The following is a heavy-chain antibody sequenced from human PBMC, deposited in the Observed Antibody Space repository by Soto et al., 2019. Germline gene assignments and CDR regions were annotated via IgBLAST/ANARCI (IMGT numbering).Heavy chain of an antibody. CDR1: GFTFDDYA. CDR2: ISWNSGSI. J-gene: IGHJ5*02. V-gene: IGHV3-9*01. Sequence: EVQLVESGGGLVQPGRSLRLSCAASGFTFDDYAMHWVRQAPGKGLEWVSGISWNSGSIGYADSVKGRFSISRDNAKNSLYLQMNSLRAEDTALYYCAKDYCSGGSCYGANWSDPWGQGTLVTVSS. D-gene: IGHD2-15*01. CDR3: AKDYCSGGSCYGANWSDP.